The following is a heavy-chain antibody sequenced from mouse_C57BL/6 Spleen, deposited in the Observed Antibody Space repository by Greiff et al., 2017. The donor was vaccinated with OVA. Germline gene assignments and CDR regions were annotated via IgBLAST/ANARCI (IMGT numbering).Heavy chain of an antibody. J-gene: IGHJ1*03. CDR3: ARYDGSSSWYFDV. D-gene: IGHD1-1*01. Sequence: VQLQQSGAELVRPGSSVKLSCKASGYTFTSYWMDWVKQRPGQGLEWIGNIYPSDSETHYNQKFKDKATLTVDKSSSTAYMQLSSLTSEDSAVYYCARYDGSSSWYFDVWGTGTTVTVSS. V-gene: IGHV1-61*01. CDR2: IYPSDSET. CDR1: GYTFTSYW.